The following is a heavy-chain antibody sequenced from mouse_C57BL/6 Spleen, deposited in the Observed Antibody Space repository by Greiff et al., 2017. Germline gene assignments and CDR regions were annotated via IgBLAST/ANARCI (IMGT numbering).Heavy chain of an antibody. CDR3: ARSSSYAMDY. Sequence: VQLQQSGAELVKPGASVKLSCKASGYTFTSYWMHWVKQRPGQGLEWIGMIHPNSGSTNYNEKFKSKATLTVDKSSSTAYMQLSSLTSEDSAVYYCARSSSYAMDYWGQGTSVTVSS. CDR2: IHPNSGST. CDR1: GYTFTSYW. D-gene: IGHD6-1*01. V-gene: IGHV1-64*01. J-gene: IGHJ4*01.